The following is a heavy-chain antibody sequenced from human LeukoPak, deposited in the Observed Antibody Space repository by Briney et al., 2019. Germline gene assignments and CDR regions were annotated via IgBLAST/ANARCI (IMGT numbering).Heavy chain of an antibody. Sequence: KPSETPALTWTVSGGFLSSYYWSWIRQPPGKGLEWIWVFYYSGSTNYNPSLKSRVTISVDTSKNQFSLKLSSVTAADTAVYYCATLQFPYYYDSSGYGWDAFDIWGQGTMVTVSS. J-gene: IGHJ3*02. D-gene: IGHD3-22*01. V-gene: IGHV4-59*01. CDR1: GGFLSSYY. CDR2: FYYSGST. CDR3: ATLQFPYYYDSSGYGWDAFDI.